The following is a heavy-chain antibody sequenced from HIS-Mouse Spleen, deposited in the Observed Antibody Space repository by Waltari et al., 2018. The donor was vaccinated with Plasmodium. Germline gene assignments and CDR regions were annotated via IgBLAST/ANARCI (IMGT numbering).Heavy chain of an antibody. D-gene: IGHD6-19*01. CDR3: ARLSIAVAGNFDY. Sequence: QLQLQESGPGLVKPSETLSLTCTVSGGSTSSSSYYWGWIRQPPGKGLEWIGSIYFSGSTYYNPSLKSRVTISVDTSKNQFSLKLSSVTAADTAVYYCARLSIAVAGNFDYWGQGTLVTVSS. J-gene: IGHJ4*02. CDR2: IYFSGST. CDR1: GGSTSSSSYY. V-gene: IGHV4-39*01.